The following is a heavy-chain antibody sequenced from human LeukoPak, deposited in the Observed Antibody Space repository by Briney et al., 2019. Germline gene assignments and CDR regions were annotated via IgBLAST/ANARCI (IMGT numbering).Heavy chain of an antibody. Sequence: ASVKVSCKASGYTFTSYAMHWVRQAPGQRLEWMGWINAGNGNTKYSQKFQGRVTMTRDTSTSTVYMELSSLRSEDTAVYYCASPSYLHGRGDIDYWGQGTLVTVSS. D-gene: IGHD3-10*01. CDR3: ASPSYLHGRGDIDY. V-gene: IGHV1-3*01. CDR1: GYTFTSYA. J-gene: IGHJ4*02. CDR2: INAGNGNT.